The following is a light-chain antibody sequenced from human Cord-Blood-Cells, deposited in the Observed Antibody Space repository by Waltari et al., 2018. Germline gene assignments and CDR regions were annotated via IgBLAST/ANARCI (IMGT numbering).Light chain of an antibody. CDR1: QSVSSY. CDR2: GAS. CDR3: QQRSNWLT. V-gene: IGKV3-11*01. Sequence: EIVLTQSPATLSLSPAERSTRSCRASQSVSSYLAWYQQKPGQAPWILISGASNGATGIPARFSGSGSETDFTLTISSLEPEDFAVYYCQQRSNWLTFGGGTKVEIK. J-gene: IGKJ4*01.